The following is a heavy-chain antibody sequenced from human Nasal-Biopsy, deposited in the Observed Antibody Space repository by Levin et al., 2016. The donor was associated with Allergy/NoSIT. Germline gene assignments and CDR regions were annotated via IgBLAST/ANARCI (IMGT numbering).Heavy chain of an antibody. V-gene: IGHV3-15*01. CDR1: GSSFTNAD. CDR3: STSLTGADSFDN. D-gene: IGHD3-9*01. CDR2: IKRKADGGTT. Sequence: GESLKISCAASGSSFTNADMSWVRQAPGKGLEWVGRIKRKADGGTTDYAAPVKGRVTISRDDSKNRLYLQMNSLKAEDTAVYYCSTSLTGADSFDNWGQGTLVTVSS. J-gene: IGHJ4*02.